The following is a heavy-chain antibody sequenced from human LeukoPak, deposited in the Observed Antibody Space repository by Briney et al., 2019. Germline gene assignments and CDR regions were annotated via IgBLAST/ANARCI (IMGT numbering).Heavy chain of an antibody. Sequence: SETLSLTCAVYGGSFSGYYWTWIRQPPGKRLEWIGEINHSGSTNYNPSLKSRVTISVDTSKNQFSLKLRSVTAADTAVYYCARGRGYCSDGSCYSPGVYFDYWGQGTLVTVSS. CDR2: INHSGST. J-gene: IGHJ4*02. CDR1: GGSFSGYY. CDR3: ARGRGYCSDGSCYSPGVYFDY. D-gene: IGHD2-15*01. V-gene: IGHV4-34*01.